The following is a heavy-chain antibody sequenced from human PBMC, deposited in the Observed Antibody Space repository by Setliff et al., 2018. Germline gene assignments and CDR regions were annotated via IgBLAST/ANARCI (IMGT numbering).Heavy chain of an antibody. D-gene: IGHD3-16*01. CDR2: ISPYSGES. CDR3: ARSRAPRVVLAADFDF. Sequence: ASVKVSCKTSGYNFITFGISWVRQAPGQGLEWMAWISPYSGESNYAPKFQDRLTVTADTSTKTTYMESRSLTSDDTAVYFCARSRAPRVVLAADFDFWGQGTLVTVSS. J-gene: IGHJ4*02. V-gene: IGHV1-18*01. CDR1: GYNFITFG.